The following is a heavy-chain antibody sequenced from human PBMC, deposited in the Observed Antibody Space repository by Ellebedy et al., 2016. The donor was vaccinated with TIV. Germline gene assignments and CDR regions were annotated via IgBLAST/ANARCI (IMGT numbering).Heavy chain of an antibody. D-gene: IGHD6-19*01. V-gene: IGHV3-48*01. J-gene: IGHJ6*02. CDR2: LSSGSSSI. Sequence: PGGSLRLSCAASGFTFSLYSTNWVRQAPGKGLEWISYLSSGSSSIYYADSVKCRFTITRDNDKNLLYLQMSSLRVEDTAVYYCARDFRQWLAQGDALDVWGQGTTVTVSS. CDR3: ARDFRQWLAQGDALDV. CDR1: GFTFSLYS.